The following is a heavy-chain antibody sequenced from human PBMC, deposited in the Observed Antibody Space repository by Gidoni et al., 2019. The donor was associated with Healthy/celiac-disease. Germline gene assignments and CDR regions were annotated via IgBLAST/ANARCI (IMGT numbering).Heavy chain of an antibody. Sequence: EVQLVESGGGLVQPGRSLRISCAASGFTFAEYAMHWVRQAPGKGLGWVSGISCNSGSIGYADSVKGLFTLSRDHAKNSLYLQMNSLRAEDTALYYCAKGGGFHCSGGSCYSDYFDYWGQGTLVTVSS. CDR3: AKGGGFHCSGGSCYSDYFDY. CDR1: GFTFAEYA. V-gene: IGHV3-9*01. CDR2: ISCNSGSI. D-gene: IGHD2-15*01. J-gene: IGHJ4*02.